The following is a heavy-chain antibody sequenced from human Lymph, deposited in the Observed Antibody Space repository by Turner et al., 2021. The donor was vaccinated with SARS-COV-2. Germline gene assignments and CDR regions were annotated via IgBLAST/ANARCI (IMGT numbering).Heavy chain of an antibody. V-gene: IGHV3-15*01. CDR2: NKTKTDGGTT. CDR3: TTHAAPDY. CDR1: GFTFSNAW. J-gene: IGHJ4*02. D-gene: IGHD6-13*01. Sequence: EVQRVESGGGLVKPGGSLRLSCAASGFTFSNAWMTWVRQAPGKGLEWVGRNKTKTDGGTTDYAAPVKGRFTISRDDSKNTLYLQMNSLKTEDTAVYYCTTHAAPDYWGQGTLVTVSS.